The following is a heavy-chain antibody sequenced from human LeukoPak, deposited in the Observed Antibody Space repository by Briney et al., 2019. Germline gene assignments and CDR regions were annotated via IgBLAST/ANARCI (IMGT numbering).Heavy chain of an antibody. CDR2: INHSGST. D-gene: IGHD1-26*01. V-gene: IGHV4-34*01. J-gene: IGHJ4*02. CDR1: GVSFSSYY. CDR3: ARVRSSRAFDY. Sequence: SETLSLTCAVYGVSFSSYYWSWIRQPPGKGLEWIGEINHSGSTNYNPSLKSRVTISVDTSKNQFSLKLSSVTAADTAVYYCARVRSSRAFDYWGQGTLATVSS.